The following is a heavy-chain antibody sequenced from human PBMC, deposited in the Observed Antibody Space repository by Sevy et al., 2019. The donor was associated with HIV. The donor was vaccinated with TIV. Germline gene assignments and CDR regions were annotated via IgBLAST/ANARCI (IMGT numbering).Heavy chain of an antibody. CDR1: GFTFSSYA. CDR3: ARNFSPYAVTAFDY. CDR2: ISYDGSNK. V-gene: IGHV3-30-3*01. Sequence: GGSLRLSCAASGFTFSSYAMHWVRQAPGKGLEWVAVISYDGSNKYYADSVKGRFTISRDNSKNTLYLQMNSLRAEDTAVYYYARNFSPYAVTAFDYWGQGTLVTVSS. D-gene: IGHD2-21*02. J-gene: IGHJ4*02.